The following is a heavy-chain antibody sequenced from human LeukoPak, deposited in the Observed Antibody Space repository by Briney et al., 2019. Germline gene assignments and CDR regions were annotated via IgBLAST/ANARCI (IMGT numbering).Heavy chain of an antibody. D-gene: IGHD2-21*02. Sequence: GASVKVSCKASGYTFTGYYMHWVRQAPGQGLEWMGWINPNSGGTNYAQKLQGRVTMTTDTSTSTAYMELRSLGSDDTAVYYCARDSFVVVTAKGFDPWGQGTLVTVSS. J-gene: IGHJ5*02. CDR3: ARDSFVVVTAKGFDP. V-gene: IGHV1-2*02. CDR2: INPNSGGT. CDR1: GYTFTGYY.